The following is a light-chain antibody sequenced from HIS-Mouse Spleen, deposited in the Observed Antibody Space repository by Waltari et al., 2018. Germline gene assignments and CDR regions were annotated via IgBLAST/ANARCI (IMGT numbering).Light chain of an antibody. Sequence: QSVLTQPPSASGTPGQRVTISCSGSSTTIGSNYVYWYQQLPGTAPNLLIYRNNRRPSGVPDRFSGSKSGTSASLAISGLRSEDEADYYCAAWDDSLSGPVFGGGTKLTVL. CDR2: RNN. CDR3: AAWDDSLSGPV. J-gene: IGLJ3*02. V-gene: IGLV1-47*01. CDR1: STTIGSNY.